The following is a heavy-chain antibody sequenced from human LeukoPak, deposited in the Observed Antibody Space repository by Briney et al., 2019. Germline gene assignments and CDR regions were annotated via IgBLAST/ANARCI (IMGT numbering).Heavy chain of an antibody. Sequence: GEALKISCKGCGYSFTSYWIGWVRQMPGKGLEWMGIIYPGEADTSYSPSFQGQVTISADKSISTAYLQWSSLKASDTAMYYCASHSAAVEAFDIWGQGTMVTVSS. CDR2: IYPGEADT. CDR3: ASHSAAVEAFDI. J-gene: IGHJ3*02. V-gene: IGHV5-51*01. D-gene: IGHD6-13*01. CDR1: GYSFTSYW.